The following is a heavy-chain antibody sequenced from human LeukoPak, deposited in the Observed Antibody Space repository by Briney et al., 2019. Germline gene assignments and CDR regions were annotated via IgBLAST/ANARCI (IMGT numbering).Heavy chain of an antibody. Sequence: GGSQRLSCAASGFTFSSYWMTWVRQAPGKGLEWVANIKEDGSEKYYVDSVKGRFTISRDNAKNSLYLQMNSLRVEDTAVYYSPREPAGALDYWGQGTLVTVSS. J-gene: IGHJ4*02. V-gene: IGHV3-7*05. CDR1: GFTFSSYW. D-gene: IGHD1-26*01. CDR3: PREPAGALDY. CDR2: IKEDGSEK.